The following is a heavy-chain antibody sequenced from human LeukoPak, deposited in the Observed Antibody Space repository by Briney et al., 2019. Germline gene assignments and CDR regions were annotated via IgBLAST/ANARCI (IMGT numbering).Heavy chain of an antibody. CDR3: AKDLGRIAAAGNRMWSDY. CDR1: GGTFSSYA. D-gene: IGHD6-13*01. Sequence: ASVKVSCKASGGTFSSYAISWVRQAPGQGLEWMGGIIPIFGTANYAQKFQGRVTITTDESTSTAYMELSSLRSEDTAVYYCAKDLGRIAAAGNRMWSDYWGQGTLVTVSS. J-gene: IGHJ4*02. V-gene: IGHV1-69*05. CDR2: IIPIFGTA.